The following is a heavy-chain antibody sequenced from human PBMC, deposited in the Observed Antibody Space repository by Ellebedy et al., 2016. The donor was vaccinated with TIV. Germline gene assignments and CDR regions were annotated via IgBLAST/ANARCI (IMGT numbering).Heavy chain of an antibody. CDR1: GFTFSRYW. CDR2: IKQDGSEK. CDR3: ARARFDP. V-gene: IGHV3-7*03. J-gene: IGHJ5*02. Sequence: GGSLRLXXAASGFTFSRYWMHWVRQAPGKGLEWVANIKQDGSEKYYVDSVKGRFTISRDNAKNSLYLQMDSLRAEDTAVYYCARARFDPWGQGTLVTVSS.